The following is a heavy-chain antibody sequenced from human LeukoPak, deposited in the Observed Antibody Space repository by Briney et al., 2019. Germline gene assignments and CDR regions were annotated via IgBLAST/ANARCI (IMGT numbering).Heavy chain of an antibody. Sequence: GGSLRLPCAASGFTFSSYAISWVRQAPGKGLEWVSAISGSCGSTYYADSVKGRFTISRDNSKNTLYLQMNSLRAEDTAVYYCANPKRGGYSGYDFAWGQGTLVTVSS. D-gene: IGHD5-12*01. CDR1: GFTFSSYA. CDR3: ANPKRGGYSGYDFA. CDR2: ISGSCGST. J-gene: IGHJ5*02. V-gene: IGHV3-23*01.